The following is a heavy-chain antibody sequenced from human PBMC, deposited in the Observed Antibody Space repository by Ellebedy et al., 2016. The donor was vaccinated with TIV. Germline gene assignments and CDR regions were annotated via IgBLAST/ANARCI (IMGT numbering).Heavy chain of an antibody. V-gene: IGHV1-69*13. CDR2: IIPMLGTT. J-gene: IGHJ6*02. CDR1: GGTFTNYA. Sequence: ASVKVSXXASGGTFTNYAFNWVRQVPGQGLEWMGGIIPMLGTTKYAERFRGRVTITAHESTSTAYLEVNSLRSEDTAVYYCAKIDYYGWGSPLWVREMDVWGQGTAVTVSS. D-gene: IGHD3-10*01. CDR3: AKIDYYGWGSPLWVREMDV.